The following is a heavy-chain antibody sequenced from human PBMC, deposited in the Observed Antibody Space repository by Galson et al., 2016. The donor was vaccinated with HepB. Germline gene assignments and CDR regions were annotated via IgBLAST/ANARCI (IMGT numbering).Heavy chain of an antibody. Sequence: TLSLTCTVSGASISRGGDSWNWIRQHPGKGLEWIGYIYCNGITSYKPSLKSRVSISLDTSKNQFSLNLSSVTAADTAVYYCAREMWGNERFNYGMDVWGQGTTVTVSS. D-gene: IGHD1-1*01. CDR3: AREMWGNERFNYGMDV. J-gene: IGHJ6*02. V-gene: IGHV4-31*03. CDR2: IYCNGIT. CDR1: GASISRGGDS.